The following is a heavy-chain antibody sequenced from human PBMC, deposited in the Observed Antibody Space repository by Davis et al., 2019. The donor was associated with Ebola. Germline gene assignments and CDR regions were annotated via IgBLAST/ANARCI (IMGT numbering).Heavy chain of an antibody. V-gene: IGHV1-69*10. CDR3: ARARKKSPTYYDSSPYGMDV. CDR2: IIPVFGLP. J-gene: IGHJ6*02. CDR1: GGTFSSYG. D-gene: IGHD3-22*01. Sequence: SVKVSCKASGGTFSSYGISWVRQAPGQGPDWMGGIIPVFGLPKYAQKFQGRVTMTRDTSTSTVYMELSSLRSEDTAVYYCARARKKSPTYYDSSPYGMDVWGQGTTVTVSS.